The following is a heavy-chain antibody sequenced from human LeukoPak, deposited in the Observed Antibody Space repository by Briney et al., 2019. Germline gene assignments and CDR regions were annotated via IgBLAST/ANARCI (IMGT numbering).Heavy chain of an antibody. CDR2: IQFDGSDI. D-gene: IGHD1-1*01. J-gene: IGHJ4*02. Sequence: GGSLRVSCAASGFTFSNYGVHWVRQAPGKGMEWVAFIQFDGSDIFYADSVKGRFTISRDNSKNTLYLQMNSLRPEDTAVYYCAKEKQLEPFDYWGQGTLVTVSS. V-gene: IGHV3-30*02. CDR3: AKEKQLEPFDY. CDR1: GFTFSNYG.